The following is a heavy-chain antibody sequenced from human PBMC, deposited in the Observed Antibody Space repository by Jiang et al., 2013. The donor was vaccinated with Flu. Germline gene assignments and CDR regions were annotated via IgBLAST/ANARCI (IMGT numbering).Heavy chain of an antibody. J-gene: IGHJ6*04. CDR2: INHSGST. V-gene: IGHV4-34*01. CDR3: ARGVHGSGINSVYYGMDV. Sequence: LLKPSETLSLTCAVYGGSFSGYYWSWIRQPPGKGLEWIGEINHSGSTNYNPSLKSRVTISVDTSKNQFSLKLSSVTAADTAVYYCARGVHGSGINSVYYGMDVWGKGTTVTVSS. CDR1: GGSFSGYY. D-gene: IGHD3-10*01.